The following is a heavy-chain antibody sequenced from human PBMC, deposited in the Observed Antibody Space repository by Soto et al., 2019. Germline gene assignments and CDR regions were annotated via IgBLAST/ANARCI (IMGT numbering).Heavy chain of an antibody. Sequence: SVKVSCKASGGTFSSYAISWVRQAPGQGLEWMGGIIPIFGTANYAQKFQGRVTITADESTSTAYMELSSLRSEDTAVYYCARGEYSYGFPLYYYGMDVWGQGTTVTVSS. J-gene: IGHJ6*02. V-gene: IGHV1-69*13. CDR1: GGTFSSYA. CDR2: IIPIFGTA. D-gene: IGHD5-18*01. CDR3: ARGEYSYGFPLYYYGMDV.